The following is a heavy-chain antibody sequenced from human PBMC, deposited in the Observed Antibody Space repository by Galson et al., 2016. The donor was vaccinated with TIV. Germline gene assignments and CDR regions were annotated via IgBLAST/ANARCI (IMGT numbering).Heavy chain of an antibody. CDR2: IKQDGSEK. V-gene: IGHV3-7*01. Sequence: SLRLSCAASGFTFSSCWMSWVRQAPEKGLEWVASIKQDGSEKYYVDSVKGRFTISRDNGQNSLYLQMNSLTAEDTAVYYCARDVGRAVAGRGLFDYWGQGTLVTVSS. J-gene: IGHJ4*02. CDR3: ARDVGRAVAGRGLFDY. CDR1: GFTFSSCW. D-gene: IGHD6-19*01.